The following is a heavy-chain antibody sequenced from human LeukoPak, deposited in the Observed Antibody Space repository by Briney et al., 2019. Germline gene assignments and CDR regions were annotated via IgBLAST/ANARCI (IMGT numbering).Heavy chain of an antibody. D-gene: IGHD1-14*01. Sequence: KPSETLSLTCTLSGGSIRSYYWRWVRQPPGKGLEWIGYIYYSGSTNYNASLKSQVTISVDTSKNQFSLKLSSVTAADTAVYYCARLISRNDAFDMWGQGTMVTVSS. CDR1: GGSIRSYY. V-gene: IGHV4-59*08. J-gene: IGHJ3*02. CDR2: IYYSGST. CDR3: ARLISRNDAFDM.